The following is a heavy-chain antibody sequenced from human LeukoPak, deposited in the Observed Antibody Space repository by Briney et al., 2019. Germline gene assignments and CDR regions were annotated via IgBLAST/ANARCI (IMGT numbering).Heavy chain of an antibody. J-gene: IGHJ4*02. Sequence: PGGSLRLSCAASGFTFSYAMSWVRQAPGKGLEWVSAITGSGTSTYYADSVKGRFTISRDNSKNTLYLQMNSLRAEDTAVYYCAKYISGWYYFAYWGQGTLVTVSS. CDR2: ITGSGTST. CDR3: AKYISGWYYFAY. D-gene: IGHD6-19*01. V-gene: IGHV3-23*01. CDR1: GFTFSYA.